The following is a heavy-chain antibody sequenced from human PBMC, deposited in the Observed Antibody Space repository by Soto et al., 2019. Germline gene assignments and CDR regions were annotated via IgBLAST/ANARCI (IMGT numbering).Heavy chain of an antibody. Sequence: SETLSLTCTVSGGSINSYYWCWIRQPAGKGLEWIGRFYPSGKTNYNPSLKSRLTMSADTPRNQFSLNLTSVTAADTAVYYCARCGLDYGMDVWGQGTKVTVYS. CDR3: ARCGLDYGMDV. V-gene: IGHV4-4*07. D-gene: IGHD3-16*01. CDR1: GGSINSYY. J-gene: IGHJ6*02. CDR2: FYPSGKT.